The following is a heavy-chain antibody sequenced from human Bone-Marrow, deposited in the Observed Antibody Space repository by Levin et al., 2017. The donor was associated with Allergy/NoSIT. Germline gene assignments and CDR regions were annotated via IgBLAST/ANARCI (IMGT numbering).Heavy chain of an antibody. CDR1: GGSISSYY. Sequence: PSETLSLTCTVSGGSISSYYWSWIRQPPGKGLEWIGYIYYSGSTNYNPSLKSRVTISVDTSKNQFSLKLSSVTAADTAVYYCANTIFGVVIIDYWGQGTLVTVSS. D-gene: IGHD3-3*01. J-gene: IGHJ4*02. CDR2: IYYSGST. V-gene: IGHV4-59*01. CDR3: ANTIFGVVIIDY.